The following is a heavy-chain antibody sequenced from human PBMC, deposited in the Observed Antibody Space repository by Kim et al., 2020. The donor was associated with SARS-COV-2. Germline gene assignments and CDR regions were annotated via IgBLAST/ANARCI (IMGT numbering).Heavy chain of an antibody. Sequence: SVKVSCKASGGTFSSYAISWVRQAPGQGLEWMGGIIPIFGTANYAQKFQGRVTITADESTSTAYMELSSLRSEDTAVYYCARVGGGYCSGGSCYRGAFDIWGQGTMVTVSS. CDR3: ARVGGGYCSGGSCYRGAFDI. CDR2: IIPIFGTA. CDR1: GGTFSSYA. J-gene: IGHJ3*02. V-gene: IGHV1-69*13. D-gene: IGHD2-15*01.